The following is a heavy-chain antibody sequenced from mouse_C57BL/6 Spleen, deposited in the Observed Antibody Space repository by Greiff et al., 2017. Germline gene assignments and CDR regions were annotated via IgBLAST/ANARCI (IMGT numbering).Heavy chain of an antibody. CDR1: GYTFTDYE. V-gene: IGHV1-15*01. D-gene: IGHD2-5*01. CDR2: IDPETGGT. Sequence: QVQLKQSGAELVRPGASVTLSCKASGYTFTDYEMHWVKQTPVHGLEWIGAIDPETGGTAYNQKFKGKAILTADKSSSTAYIELRSLTSEDSAVYYCTRLSNTYAMDYWGQGTSVTVSS. CDR3: TRLSNTYAMDY. J-gene: IGHJ4*01.